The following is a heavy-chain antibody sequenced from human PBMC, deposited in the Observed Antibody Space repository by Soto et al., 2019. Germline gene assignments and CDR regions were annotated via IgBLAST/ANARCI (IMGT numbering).Heavy chain of an antibody. V-gene: IGHV1-69*13. CDR1: GGTFSSYA. CDR2: IIPIFGTA. Sequence: SVKVSCKASGGTFSSYAISWVRQAPGQGLEWMGGIIPIFGTANYAQKFQGRVTITADESTSTAYMELSSLRSEDTAVYYCAIRRVRGVISPLLIDYWGQGTLVTVSS. CDR3: AIRRVRGVISPLLIDY. J-gene: IGHJ4*02. D-gene: IGHD3-10*01.